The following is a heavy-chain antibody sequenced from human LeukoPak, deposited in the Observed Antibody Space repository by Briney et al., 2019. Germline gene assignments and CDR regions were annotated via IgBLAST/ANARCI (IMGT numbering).Heavy chain of an antibody. Sequence: PGGSLRLSCAASVYTFSIYRMRWGREAPGEGLECVSNIKQDGSEKYYVDSVKGRFTISRDNAKNSLYLQMNSLRAEDTAVYYCARGPNWNDDYYFDYWGQGTLVTVSS. J-gene: IGHJ4*02. D-gene: IGHD1-1*01. CDR1: VYTFSIYR. CDR3: ARGPNWNDDYYFDY. V-gene: IGHV3-7*04. CDR2: IKQDGSEK.